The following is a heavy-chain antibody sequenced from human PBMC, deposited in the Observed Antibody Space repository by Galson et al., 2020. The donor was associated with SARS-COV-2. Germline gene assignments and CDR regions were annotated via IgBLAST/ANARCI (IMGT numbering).Heavy chain of an antibody. Sequence: GGSLRLPCAASAFTSSSSAIHWVRQAPGKGLEWVAVISHDGRDKNYADSVKGRFTISRDNSKNTLYVQMNSLRAADTAVYYCAKCPHSSGWPRGLDYWGQGALVTVSS. CDR3: AKCPHSSGWPRGLDY. CDR2: ISHDGRDK. CDR1: AFTSSSSA. D-gene: IGHD6-19*01. J-gene: IGHJ4*02. V-gene: IGHV3-30*18.